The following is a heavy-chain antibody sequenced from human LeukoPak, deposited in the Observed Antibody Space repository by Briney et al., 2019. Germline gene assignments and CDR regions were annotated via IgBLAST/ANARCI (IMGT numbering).Heavy chain of an antibody. Sequence: GASVKVSCKASGYTFTSYGISWVRQAPGQGLEWMGWISAYNGNTNYAQKLQGRVTMTTDTSTSTPYTELRSLRSDDTAVYYCARGLSYDSSGYYGYWGQGTLVTVSS. CDR3: ARGLSYDSSGYYGY. J-gene: IGHJ4*02. CDR2: ISAYNGNT. V-gene: IGHV1-18*01. D-gene: IGHD3-22*01. CDR1: GYTFTSYG.